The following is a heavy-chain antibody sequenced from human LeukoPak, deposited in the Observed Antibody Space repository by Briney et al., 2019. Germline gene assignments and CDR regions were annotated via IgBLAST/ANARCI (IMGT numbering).Heavy chain of an antibody. Sequence: PGGSLRLSCAASGFTFSSYAMHWVRQAPGKGLEWVSSISRSGSTKYYADSVKGRFTISRDNAKNSLFLQMNSLRAEDTAVYYCARLRPYYYYMDVWGKGTTVTISS. V-gene: IGHV3-48*04. CDR1: GFTFSSYA. CDR2: ISRSGSTK. CDR3: ARLRPYYYYMDV. J-gene: IGHJ6*03.